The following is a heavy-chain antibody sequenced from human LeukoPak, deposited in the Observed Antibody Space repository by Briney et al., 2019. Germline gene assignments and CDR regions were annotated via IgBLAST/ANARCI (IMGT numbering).Heavy chain of an antibody. CDR1: GYTFSSYG. CDR2: ISAYNGDT. Sequence: ASVKVSCKASGYTFSSYGISWVRQAPGQGLEWMGWISAYNGDTHYAQKFQGRVTMTTDTSTSTAYMELRSLRSDDTAMYYCARAAWEYSSSSSVFDYYYMDVWGKGTTVTVSS. J-gene: IGHJ6*03. D-gene: IGHD6-6*01. V-gene: IGHV1-18*01. CDR3: ARAAWEYSSSSSVFDYYYMDV.